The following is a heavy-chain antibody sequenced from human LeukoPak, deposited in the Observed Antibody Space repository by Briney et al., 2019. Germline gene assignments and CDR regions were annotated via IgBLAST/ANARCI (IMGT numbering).Heavy chain of an antibody. V-gene: IGHV4-39*01. Sequence: PSETLSLTCTVSGDSFFNSSYYWGWIRQPPGKGLEWIGDVYYSGSTYYNPSLKSRVTISLDTSNNQFSLKLNSVTAADTAVYYCARHLDITIFAVVTAPYMGVWGKGTTVTVSS. CDR1: GDSFFNSSYY. CDR2: VYYSGST. CDR3: ARHLDITIFAVVTAPYMGV. D-gene: IGHD3-3*01. J-gene: IGHJ6*03.